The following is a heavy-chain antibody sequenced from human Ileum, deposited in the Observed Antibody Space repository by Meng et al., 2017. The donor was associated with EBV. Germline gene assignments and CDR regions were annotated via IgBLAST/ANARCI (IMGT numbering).Heavy chain of an antibody. CDR1: GYTFRDHA. Sequence: FGLWLEKPRACVKVYCKGFGYTFRDHAMSWVRQAPGQGLGWMGWINSNTGNSTYAQGFTGRFVFSLDTSVSTAYLHINSLKTEDTAVYYCAREVGQGWYYFDYWGQGTLVTVSS. V-gene: IGHV7-4-1*02. CDR2: INSNTGNS. CDR3: AREVGQGWYYFDY. J-gene: IGHJ4*02. D-gene: IGHD6-19*01.